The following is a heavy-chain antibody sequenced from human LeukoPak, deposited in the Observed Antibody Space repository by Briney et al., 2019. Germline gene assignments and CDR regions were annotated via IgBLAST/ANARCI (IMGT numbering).Heavy chain of an antibody. D-gene: IGHD3-3*01. CDR3: ATRGIGRFQRGYGSDDFWSDAFDI. J-gene: IGHJ3*02. Sequence: ASVKVSCKASGYTFTSYGISWVRQAPGQGLEWMGWISASNGNTNSAQKLQGRVTMTADTSTTTAYMELRSLRSDDTAVYYCATRGIGRFQRGYGSDDFWSDAFDIWGQGTMVTVSS. CDR1: GYTFTSYG. V-gene: IGHV1-18*01. CDR2: ISASNGNT.